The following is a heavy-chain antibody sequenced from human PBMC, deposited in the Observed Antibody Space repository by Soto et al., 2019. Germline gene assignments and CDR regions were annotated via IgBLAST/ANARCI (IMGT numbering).Heavy chain of an antibody. V-gene: IGHV3-64*01. D-gene: IGHD3-3*01. J-gene: IGHJ5*02. CDR1: GFTFSSYA. CDR2: ISSNGGST. Sequence: GGSLRLSCAASGFTFSSYAMHWVRQAPGKGLEYVSAISSNGGSTYYANSVKGRFTISRDSSKNTLYLQMGSLRAEDMAVYYCARDQRNDFWSGYPTPNWFDPWGQGTLVTVSS. CDR3: ARDQRNDFWSGYPTPNWFDP.